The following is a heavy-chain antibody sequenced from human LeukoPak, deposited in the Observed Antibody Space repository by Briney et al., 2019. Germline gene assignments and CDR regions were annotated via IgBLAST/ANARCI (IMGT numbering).Heavy chain of an antibody. J-gene: IGHJ2*01. CDR2: IYPDDSYT. D-gene: IGHD1-26*01. Sequence: GEALKIPCKGSGYSFTKYWIAWVRPMPGKGLEWMGIIYPDDSYTRYSPSFQGQVTISGDKSISTAYLQWSSLKASDSAMYYCARGRGSSGWYFDLWGRGTLVTVSS. V-gene: IGHV5-51*01. CDR3: ARGRGSSGWYFDL. CDR1: GYSFTKYW.